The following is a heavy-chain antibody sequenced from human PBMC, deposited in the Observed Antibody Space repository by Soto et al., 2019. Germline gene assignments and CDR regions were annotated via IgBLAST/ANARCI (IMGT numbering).Heavy chain of an antibody. CDR1: GYTFTSYY. CDR3: ARELLRRPQYNWLDP. J-gene: IGHJ5*02. D-gene: IGHD6-6*01. Sequence: ASVKVSCKASGYTFTSYYMHWVRQAPGQGLEWMGIINPSGGSTSYAQKFQGRVTMTRDTSTSTVYMELSSLRSEDTAVYYCARELLRRPQYNWLDPGGQGTLVTVS. CDR2: INPSGGST. V-gene: IGHV1-46*01.